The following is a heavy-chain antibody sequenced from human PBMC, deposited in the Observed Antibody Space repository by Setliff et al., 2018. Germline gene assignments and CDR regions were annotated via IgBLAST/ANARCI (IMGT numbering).Heavy chain of an antibody. Sequence: SVKVSCKASGGPLNSYSFSWVRQAPGQGLEWMGRIIPVIDITRYSQKFQGRVTITADKSTGIIYMELTSLRSDDTAVYYCARHPPPPNYFDIGALDSWGQGTLVTVSS. V-gene: IGHV1-69*02. CDR1: GGPLNSYS. CDR3: ARHPPPPNYFDIGALDS. J-gene: IGHJ4*02. D-gene: IGHD3-22*01. CDR2: IIPVIDIT.